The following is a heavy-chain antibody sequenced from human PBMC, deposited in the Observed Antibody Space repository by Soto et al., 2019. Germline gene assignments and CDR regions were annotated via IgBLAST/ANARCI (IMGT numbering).Heavy chain of an antibody. Sequence: QLQLQESGPGLVKPSETLSLTCTVSGGSISSSSYYWGWIRQPPGKGLEWIGSIYYSGRTYYNPSLKSRVTISVDTSKNQFSLKLSSVTAADTGVYYCARHLGVDSSSWFYFDYWGQGTLVTVSS. D-gene: IGHD6-13*01. V-gene: IGHV4-39*01. CDR3: ARHLGVDSSSWFYFDY. J-gene: IGHJ4*02. CDR2: IYYSGRT. CDR1: GGSISSSSYY.